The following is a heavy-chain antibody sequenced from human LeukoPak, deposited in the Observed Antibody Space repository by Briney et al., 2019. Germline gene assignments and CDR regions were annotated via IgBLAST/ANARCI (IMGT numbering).Heavy chain of an antibody. D-gene: IGHD3-22*01. V-gene: IGHV1-69*13. Sequence: SVKVSCKASGGTFSSYAISWVRQAPGQGLEWMGGIIPIFGTANYAQKFQGRVTITADESTSTAYMELSSLRSEDAAVYYCARVRYPYYYDSSGPYYYYGMDVWGQGTTVTVSS. CDR3: ARVRYPYYYDSSGPYYYYGMDV. J-gene: IGHJ6*02. CDR2: IIPIFGTA. CDR1: GGTFSSYA.